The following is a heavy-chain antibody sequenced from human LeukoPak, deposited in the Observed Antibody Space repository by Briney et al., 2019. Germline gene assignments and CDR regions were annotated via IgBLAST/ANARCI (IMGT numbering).Heavy chain of an antibody. CDR1: GGTFSSYT. Sequence: SVKVSCKASGGTFSSYTISWVRQAPGQGLEWMGRIIPILGIANYAQKFRGRVTITADKSTSTAYMELSSLRSEDTAAYYCARESAIPGVFDYWGQGTLVTVSS. J-gene: IGHJ4*02. V-gene: IGHV1-69*04. CDR2: IIPILGIA. CDR3: ARESAIPGVFDY. D-gene: IGHD2-2*02.